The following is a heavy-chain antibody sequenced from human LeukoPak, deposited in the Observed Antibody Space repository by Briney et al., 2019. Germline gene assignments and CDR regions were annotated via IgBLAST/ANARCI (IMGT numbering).Heavy chain of an antibody. J-gene: IGHJ4*02. V-gene: IGHV3-13*01. Sequence: GGSLRLSCAASGFTFSSYDMRWVRHATGKGLEWVSAIGTAGDTYYPGSVKGRFTISRENAKNSLYLQMNSLRAGDTAVYYCARGGYYDSSGYYYDYWGQGTLVTVSS. D-gene: IGHD3-22*01. CDR1: GFTFSSYD. CDR2: IGTAGDT. CDR3: ARGGYYDSSGYYYDY.